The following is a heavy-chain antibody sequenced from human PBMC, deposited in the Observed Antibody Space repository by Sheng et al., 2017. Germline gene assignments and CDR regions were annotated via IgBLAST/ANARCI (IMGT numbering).Heavy chain of an antibody. CDR3: ARGGDYYDSSGYYYDRFDY. Sequence: QVQLVQSGAEVKKPGSSVKVSCKASGGTFSSYAISWVRQAPGQGLEWMGGIIPILGIANYAQKFQGRVTITADKSTSTAYMELSSLRSEDTAVYYCARGGDYYDSSGYYYDRFDYWGQGTLVTVSS. D-gene: IGHD3-22*01. CDR1: GGTFSSYA. V-gene: IGHV1-69*04. CDR2: IIPILGIA. J-gene: IGHJ4*02.